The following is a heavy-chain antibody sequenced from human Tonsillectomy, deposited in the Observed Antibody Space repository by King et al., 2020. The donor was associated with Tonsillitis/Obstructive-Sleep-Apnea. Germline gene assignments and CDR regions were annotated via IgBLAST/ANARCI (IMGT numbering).Heavy chain of an antibody. CDR2: IWYDGSNE. V-gene: IGHV3-33*01. D-gene: IGHD6-19*01. Sequence: VQLVESGGGVVQPGRSLRLSCAASGFTFRTYGMHWVRQAPGKGLEWVALIWYDGSNEYYADSMRGRFTISRDNSKNTLYLQMNSLRAEDTALYYCARGGVDGSKYYTDTIDFWGQGTLVTVSS. CDR3: ARGGVDGSKYYTDTIDF. CDR1: GFTFRTYG. J-gene: IGHJ4*02.